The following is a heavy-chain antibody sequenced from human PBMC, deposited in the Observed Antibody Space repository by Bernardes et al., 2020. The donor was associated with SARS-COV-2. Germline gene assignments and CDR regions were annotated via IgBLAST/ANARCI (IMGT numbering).Heavy chain of an antibody. D-gene: IGHD1-26*01. CDR1: GFTFSSYA. CDR2: LSADGSDS. J-gene: IGHJ6*02. V-gene: IGHV3-23*01. Sequence: GGSLRLSCAASGFTFSSYAMTWVRQAPGKGLEWVSSLSADGSDSYYTNSVKGRFAIFRDNSRDTLYLQMSSLRAEDTALYYCAKHTYSGRSSGGMDVWGQGTTVTVSS. CDR3: AKHTYSGRSSGGMDV.